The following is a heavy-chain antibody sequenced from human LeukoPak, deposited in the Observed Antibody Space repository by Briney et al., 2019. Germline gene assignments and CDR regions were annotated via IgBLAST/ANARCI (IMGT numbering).Heavy chain of an antibody. CDR3: ARGRWELLGVDP. CDR2: FDPEDGET. V-gene: IGHV1-24*01. CDR1: GYTLTELS. J-gene: IGHJ5*02. Sequence: EASVKVSCKVSGYTLTELSMHWVRQAPGKGLEWMGGFDPEDGETIYAQKFQGRVTMTRDMSTSTVYMELSSLRSEDTAVYYCARGRWELLGVDPWGQGTLVTVSS. D-gene: IGHD1-26*01.